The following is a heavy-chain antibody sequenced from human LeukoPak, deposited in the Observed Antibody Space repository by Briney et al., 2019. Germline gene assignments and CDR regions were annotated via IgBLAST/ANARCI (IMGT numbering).Heavy chain of an antibody. CDR1: GFTVSSNY. CDR3: ARDLYYYYYMDV. Sequence: PGGPLRLSCAASGFTVSSNYMSWVRQAPGKGLEWVSVIYSGGSTYYAYSVKGRFTISRDNSKNTLYLQMNSLRAEDTAVYYCARDLYYYYYMDVWGKGTTVTVSS. CDR2: IYSGGST. V-gene: IGHV3-53*01. J-gene: IGHJ6*03.